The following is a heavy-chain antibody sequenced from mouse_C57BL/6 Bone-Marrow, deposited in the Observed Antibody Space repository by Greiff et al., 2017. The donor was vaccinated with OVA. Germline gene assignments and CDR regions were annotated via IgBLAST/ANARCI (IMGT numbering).Heavy chain of an antibody. J-gene: IGHJ2*01. CDR3: ARDYYGRVYYCDY. Sequence: QVQLQQPGAELVKPGASVKMSCKASGYTFTSYWITWVRQGPGKGLEWIGDIYSGSGSTNYKEKFKSKATLTVDTSNSTAYMQISSLTSEDSAVYYCARDYYGRVYYCDYWGRGTTLTVSS. D-gene: IGHD1-1*01. CDR1: GYTFTSYW. V-gene: IGHV1-55*01. CDR2: IYSGSGST.